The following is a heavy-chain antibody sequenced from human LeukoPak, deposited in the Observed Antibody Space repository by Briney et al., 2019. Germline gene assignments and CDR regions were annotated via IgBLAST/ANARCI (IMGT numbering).Heavy chain of an antibody. CDR1: GYSISSGYY. CDR3: ARSGSYHNNFDY. J-gene: IGHJ4*02. D-gene: IGHD1-26*01. CDR2: IYYSGST. Sequence: SETLSLTCAVSGYSISSGYYWSWIRQPPGKGLEWIGYIYYSGSTNYNPSLKSRVTISVDTSKNQFSLKLNSVTAADTAVYYCARSGSYHNNFDYWGQGTLVTVSS. V-gene: IGHV4-61*01.